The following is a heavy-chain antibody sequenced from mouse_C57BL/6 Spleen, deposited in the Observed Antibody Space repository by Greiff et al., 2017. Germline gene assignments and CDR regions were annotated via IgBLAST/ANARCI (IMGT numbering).Heavy chain of an antibody. CDR2: IRLKSDNYAT. Sequence: EVKLVESGGGLVQPGGSMKLSCVASGFTFSNYWMNWVRQSPEKGLEWVAQIRLKSDNYATHYAESVKGRFTISRDDSKSSVYLQMNNLRAEDTGIYYCTGGNWAWFAYGGQGTLVTVSA. J-gene: IGHJ3*01. CDR1: GFTFSNYW. V-gene: IGHV6-3*01. CDR3: TGGNWAWFAY. D-gene: IGHD4-1*01.